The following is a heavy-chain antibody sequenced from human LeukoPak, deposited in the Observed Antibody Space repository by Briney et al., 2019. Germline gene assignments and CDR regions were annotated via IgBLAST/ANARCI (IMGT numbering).Heavy chain of an antibody. V-gene: IGHV4-34*01. D-gene: IGHD4-17*01. CDR3: ARDPDYGDDTGS. J-gene: IGHJ4*02. CDR2: VNHSGST. Sequence: PSETLSLTCAVYGGSFSDYYWSWIRQPPGEGLEWIGKVNHSGSTKYNPSLKSRVTISVDTSKNQFSLRLSSVTAADTAVYYCARDPDYGDDTGSWGQGTLVTVSS. CDR1: GGSFSDYY.